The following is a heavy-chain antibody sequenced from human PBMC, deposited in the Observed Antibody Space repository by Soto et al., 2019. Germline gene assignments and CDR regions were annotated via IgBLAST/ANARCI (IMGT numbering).Heavy chain of an antibody. D-gene: IGHD3-22*01. J-gene: IGHJ4*02. CDR3: AHRLCDSSCYWDVGYFDY. CDR2: IYWDDDK. Sequence: QITLRESGPTLVKPTQTLTLTCTFSGFSLSTSGVGVGWIRQPPGKALECLGIIYWDDDKRYSPSLKNRLTLTKDTSKSQVVLTMTNMDPVDTATYFCAHRLCDSSCYWDVGYFDYWGRGTLVTVSS. V-gene: IGHV2-5*02. CDR1: GFSLSTSGVG.